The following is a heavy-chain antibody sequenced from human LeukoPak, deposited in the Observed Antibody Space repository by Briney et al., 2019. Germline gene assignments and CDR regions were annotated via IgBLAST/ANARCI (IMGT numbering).Heavy chain of an antibody. D-gene: IGHD3-9*01. J-gene: IGHJ2*01. Sequence: PGGSLRLSCAASGITFSSYSMNWVRQAPGKGLEWVSSISSGSSYRYYADSVKGRFTISRDSAKNSLYLQMNSLRAEDTAVYYCAGSDTAGYSPREWDNWYLDLWGRGTLVTVSS. CDR3: AGSDTAGYSPREWDNWYLDL. CDR1: GITFSSYS. CDR2: ISSGSSYR. V-gene: IGHV3-21*01.